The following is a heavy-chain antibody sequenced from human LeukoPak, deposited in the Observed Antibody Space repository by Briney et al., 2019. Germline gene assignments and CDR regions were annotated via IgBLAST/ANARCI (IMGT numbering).Heavy chain of an antibody. J-gene: IGHJ3*02. CDR3: ARDGPTPRPSFYRVGAFDI. D-gene: IGHD1-14*01. Sequence: GGSLRLSCAASGFTVSSNYMSWVRQAPGKGLEWVSVIYSGGSTYYADSVKGRLTISRDNSKNTLYLQMNSLRAEDTAVYYCARDGPTPRPSFYRVGAFDIWGQGTMVTVSS. CDR2: IYSGGST. V-gene: IGHV3-53*01. CDR1: GFTVSSNY.